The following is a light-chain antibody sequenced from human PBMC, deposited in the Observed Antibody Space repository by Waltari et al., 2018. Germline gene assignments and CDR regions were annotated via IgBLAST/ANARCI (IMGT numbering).Light chain of an antibody. CDR3: QAWDGTSLV. CDR1: NLEDKY. CDR2: DDD. J-gene: IGLJ1*01. V-gene: IGLV3-1*01. Sequence: SFALTQPPSVSVSPGQTASITCSGDNLEDKYTYWYQQRPGQSPVLVTYDDDKRPSGIPERFSGSNSGNTATLTIRGTQAVDEGDYYCQAWDGTSLVFGTGTKVTVL.